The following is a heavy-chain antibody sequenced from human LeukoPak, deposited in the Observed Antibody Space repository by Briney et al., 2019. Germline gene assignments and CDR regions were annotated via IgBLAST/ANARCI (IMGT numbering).Heavy chain of an antibody. CDR2: IIPIFGTA. CDR3: ARTDSSGYSAKYYFDY. J-gene: IGHJ4*02. CDR1: GGTFSSYA. D-gene: IGHD3-22*01. V-gene: IGHV1-69*13. Sequence: SVKVSCKASGGTFSSYAISWVRQAPGQGLEWMGGIIPIFGTANYAQKFQGRVAITADESTSTAYMELSSLRSEDTAVYYCARTDSSGYSAKYYFDYWGQGTLVTVSS.